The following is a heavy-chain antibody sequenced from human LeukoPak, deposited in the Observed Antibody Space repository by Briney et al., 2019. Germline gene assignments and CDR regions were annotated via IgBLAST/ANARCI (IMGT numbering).Heavy chain of an antibody. CDR1: GFTFDDYA. V-gene: IGHV3-9*01. CDR2: ISWNSGSI. CDR3: AKEGDYAPYDAFDI. Sequence: GGSLRLSCAASGFTFDDYAMHWVRQAPGKGLEWVSGISWNSGSIGYADSVKGRFTISRDNAKNSLYLQTNSLRAEDTALYYCAKEGDYAPYDAFDIWGQGTMVTVSS. J-gene: IGHJ3*02. D-gene: IGHD4-17*01.